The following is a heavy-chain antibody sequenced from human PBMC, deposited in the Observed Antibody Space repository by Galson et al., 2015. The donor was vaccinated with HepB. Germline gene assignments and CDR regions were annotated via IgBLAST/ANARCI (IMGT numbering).Heavy chain of an antibody. CDR1: GFTFSSYW. CDR3: AREVGGGWYLAPFDY. J-gene: IGHJ4*02. D-gene: IGHD6-19*01. V-gene: IGHV3-74*01. CDR2: INSDGSST. Sequence: SLRLSCATSGFTFSSYWMHWVRHAPGKGLVWVSRINSDGSSTSYADSVKGRFTISRDNAKNTLYLQMNSLRAEDTAVYYCAREVGGGWYLAPFDYWGQGTLVTVSS.